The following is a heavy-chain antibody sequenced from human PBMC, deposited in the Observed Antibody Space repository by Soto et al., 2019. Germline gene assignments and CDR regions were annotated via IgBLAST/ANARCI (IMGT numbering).Heavy chain of an antibody. CDR1: GYTFTSYG. Sequence: QVQLVQSGAEVKKPGASVKVSCKASGYTFTSYGISWVRQAPGQGLEWMGWISAYNGNTKNAQKLQGRVTMTTDTSTRTAYMEMRSLRSADTAVYYCARDSPPVDYWGQGTLVTVSS. V-gene: IGHV1-18*01. CDR2: ISAYNGNT. CDR3: ARDSPPVDY. J-gene: IGHJ4*02.